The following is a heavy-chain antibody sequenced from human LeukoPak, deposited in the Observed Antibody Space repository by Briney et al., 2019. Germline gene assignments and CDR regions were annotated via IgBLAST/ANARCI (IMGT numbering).Heavy chain of an antibody. D-gene: IGHD3-10*01. J-gene: IGHJ4*02. CDR3: ARSYGSASYNIDY. V-gene: IGHV3-30*04. CDR2: VSHDGSNE. Sequence: KPGGSLRLSCEVSGFTFCMYTMHWVRRAPGKGLEWVSLVSHDGSNEYYVDSVTGRFTISRDNSKNTLYLQMNSLRPEDTAVYYCARSYGSASYNIDYWGQGTLVTVSS. CDR1: GFTFCMYT.